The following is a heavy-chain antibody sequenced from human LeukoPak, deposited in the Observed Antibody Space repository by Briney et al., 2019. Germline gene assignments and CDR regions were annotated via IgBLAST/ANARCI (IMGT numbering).Heavy chain of an antibody. V-gene: IGHV3-53*01. CDR2: IYSGGAT. CDR3: AKGPRTMIVVDYYFDY. CDR1: GFTVSSNY. J-gene: IGHJ4*02. D-gene: IGHD3-22*01. Sequence: GGSLRLSCAVSGFTVSSNYMTWVRQAPGKGLEWVSVIYSGGATHYADSVKGRFTISRDNSKNTLYLQMNSLRAEDTAVYYCAKGPRTMIVVDYYFDYWGQGTLVTVSS.